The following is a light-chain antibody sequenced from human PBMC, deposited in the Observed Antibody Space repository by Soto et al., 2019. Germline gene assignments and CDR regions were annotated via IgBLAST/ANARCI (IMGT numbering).Light chain of an antibody. CDR3: AAWDDSLNGLV. V-gene: IGLV1-44*01. Sequence: QSVLTQPPSASRTPGQRVTISCSGSSSHIGSNTVNWYQQLPGTAPKLLIYNNNQRPSGVPDRFSGSKSGTSASLAISGLQSEDEADYYCAAWDDSLNGLVFGTGTKLTVL. J-gene: IGLJ1*01. CDR1: SSHIGSNT. CDR2: NNN.